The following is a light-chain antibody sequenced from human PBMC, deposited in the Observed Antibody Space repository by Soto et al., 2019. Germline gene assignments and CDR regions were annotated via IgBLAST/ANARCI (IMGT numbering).Light chain of an antibody. J-gene: IGLJ2*01. V-gene: IGLV2-11*01. Sequence: QSALTQPRSVSGSPGQSVTISCTGTSSDVGGYNYVSWYQQHPGKAPKLMLYDVTKRPSGVPDRFSGSKSGNAASLTISGLQAEDESHYYCCSFAGSSLVFGGGTKLTVL. CDR3: CSFAGSSLV. CDR2: DVT. CDR1: SSDVGGYNY.